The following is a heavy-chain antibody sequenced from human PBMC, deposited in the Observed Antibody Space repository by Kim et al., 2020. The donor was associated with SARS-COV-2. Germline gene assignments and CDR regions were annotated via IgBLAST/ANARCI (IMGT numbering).Heavy chain of an antibody. J-gene: IGHJ3*02. D-gene: IGHD3-10*01. CDR3: ARVITMVRGVDAFDI. V-gene: IGHV1-2*02. Sequence: QKFQGRVTMTRDTSIGTAYMELSRLRSDDTAVYYCARVITMVRGVDAFDIWGQGTMVTVSS.